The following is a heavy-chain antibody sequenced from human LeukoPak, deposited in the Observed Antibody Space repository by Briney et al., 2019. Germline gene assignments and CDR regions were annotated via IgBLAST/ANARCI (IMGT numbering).Heavy chain of an antibody. V-gene: IGHV4-59*08. D-gene: IGHD3-22*01. J-gene: IGHJ4*02. Sequence: PSETLSLTCTVSGGSISSFYWGWIRQPPGKGLEWIGNTHYSGSTNYNPSVKSRVTISVDTSKKQFSLQLSSVTAADTAVYYCARLSWDTDFYENSGRGENWGQGTLVTVSS. CDR2: THYSGST. CDR1: GGSISSFY. CDR3: ARLSWDTDFYENSGRGEN.